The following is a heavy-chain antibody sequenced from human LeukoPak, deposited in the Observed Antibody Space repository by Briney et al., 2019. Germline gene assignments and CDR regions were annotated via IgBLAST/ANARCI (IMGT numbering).Heavy chain of an antibody. V-gene: IGHV4-38-2*02. CDR3: AREVAYYGSGSYFFDY. Sequence: SETLSLTCTVSGYSISGGYYWGWIRQPPGKGLEWIGSISHSGSTYYNPSLKSRVTISVDTSKNQFSLKLTSVTAADTAVYYCAREVAYYGSGSYFFDYWGQGTLVTVSS. CDR1: GYSISGGYY. CDR2: ISHSGST. D-gene: IGHD3-10*01. J-gene: IGHJ4*02.